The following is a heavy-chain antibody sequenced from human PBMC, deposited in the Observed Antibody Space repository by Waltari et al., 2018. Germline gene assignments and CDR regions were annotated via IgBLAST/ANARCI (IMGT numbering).Heavy chain of an antibody. V-gene: IGHV4-39*01. Sequence: QLQLQESGPGLVKPSETLSLTCTVSGDSISSSSYYWCWIRQPPGKGLEWIGSIYYSGSTYYNPSLKSRVTISVDTSKNQFSLKLSSVTAADTAVYYCARLNDFWSGSGFDYWGQGTLVTVSS. D-gene: IGHD3-3*01. J-gene: IGHJ4*02. CDR1: GDSISSSSYY. CDR3: ARLNDFWSGSGFDY. CDR2: IYYSGST.